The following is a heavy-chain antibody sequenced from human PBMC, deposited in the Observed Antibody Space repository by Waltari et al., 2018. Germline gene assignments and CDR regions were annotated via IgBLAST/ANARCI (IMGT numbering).Heavy chain of an antibody. CDR2: SYTSGST. Sequence: QVQLQESGPGLVKPSETLSLTCTVSGGSISSYYWSWIRQPAGKGLEWIGRSYTSGSTNYNPSLKSRVTMSVETSKNQFSLKLSSVTAADTAVYYCARDKPRVLGLWFGESGGWFDPWGQGTLVTVSS. V-gene: IGHV4-4*07. CDR3: ARDKPRVLGLWFGESGGWFDP. CDR1: GGSISSYY. J-gene: IGHJ5*02. D-gene: IGHD3-10*01.